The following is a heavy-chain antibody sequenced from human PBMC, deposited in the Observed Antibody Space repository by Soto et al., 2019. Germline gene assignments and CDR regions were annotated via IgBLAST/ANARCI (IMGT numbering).Heavy chain of an antibody. CDR1: GFTVNGNY. V-gene: IGHV3-53*01. CDR3: ARKTTALRGGY. Sequence: EEQLVESGGGLIQPGGSLRLSCAASGFTVNGNYMTWVRQAPGKWLEWVSVIYGGNSTSYADSVKGRFTISRDNSKNTLYLQMNSLRAEDTAVYYCARKTTALRGGYWGQGTLVTVSS. CDR2: IYGGNST. D-gene: IGHD4-17*01. J-gene: IGHJ4*02.